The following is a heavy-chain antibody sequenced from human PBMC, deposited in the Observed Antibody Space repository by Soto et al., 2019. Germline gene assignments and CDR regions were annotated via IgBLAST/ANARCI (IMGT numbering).Heavy chain of an antibody. V-gene: IGHV1-18*04. J-gene: IGHJ6*02. CDR1: GYTFSGYR. Sequence: QVVLEQSGGEVKKPGASVKVSCKASGYTFSGYRITWVRQAPGQGLEWMARISGYNGNTNYARTLRGRLTLTTDTSTSTAYMELMSLTSDDTAVYYCARDLFCGGAPACPDMDVWGQVTTVTVSS. CDR3: ARDLFCGGAPACPDMDV. D-gene: IGHD2-21*01. CDR2: ISGYNGNT.